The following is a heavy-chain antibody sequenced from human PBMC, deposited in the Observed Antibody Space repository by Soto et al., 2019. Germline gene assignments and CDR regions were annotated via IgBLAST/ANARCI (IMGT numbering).Heavy chain of an antibody. CDR2: ISSSGSTI. CDR1: GFTFSDYY. Sequence: PGVSLRLSCAASGFTFSDYYMSWIRQAPGKGLEWVSYISSSGSTIYYADSVKGRFTISRDNAKNSLYLQMNSLRAEDTAVYYCAREEGYCSGGSCSFGWFDPWGQGTLVTVSS. V-gene: IGHV3-11*01. J-gene: IGHJ5*02. CDR3: AREEGYCSGGSCSFGWFDP. D-gene: IGHD2-15*01.